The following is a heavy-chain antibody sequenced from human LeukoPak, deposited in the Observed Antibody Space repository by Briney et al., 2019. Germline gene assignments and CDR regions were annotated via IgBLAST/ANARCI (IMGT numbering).Heavy chain of an antibody. J-gene: IGHJ4*02. CDR3: ARGTIGPGETFDY. CDR2: IIPIFGTA. Sequence: ASVKVSCKASGGTFNSYAISWVRQARGQGLEWMGRIIPIFGTANYAQKFQGRVTITTDESTSTAYMELSSLRSEDTAVYYCARGTIGPGETFDYWGQGTLVTVSS. CDR1: GGTFNSYA. D-gene: IGHD7-27*01. V-gene: IGHV1-69*05.